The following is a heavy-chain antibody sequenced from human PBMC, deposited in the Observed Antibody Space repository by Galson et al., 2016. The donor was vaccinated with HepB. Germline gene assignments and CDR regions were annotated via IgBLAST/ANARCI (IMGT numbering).Heavy chain of an antibody. Sequence: SLRLSCAASGFNFSNYNMNWVRQAPGKGLEWVSSINNRSNYIYYPDSVKGRFTISRDNAKNSLYLQMNSLRTEDTALFYCVKPSLRYFDWSPLDYWGQGTLVTVSS. V-gene: IGHV3-21*04. CDR3: VKPSLRYFDWSPLDY. D-gene: IGHD3-9*01. CDR2: INNRSNYI. J-gene: IGHJ4*02. CDR1: GFNFSNYN.